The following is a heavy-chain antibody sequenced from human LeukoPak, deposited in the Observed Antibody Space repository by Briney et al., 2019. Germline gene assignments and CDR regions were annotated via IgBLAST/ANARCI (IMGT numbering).Heavy chain of an antibody. D-gene: IGHD6-19*01. CDR2: IKQDGSEK. J-gene: IGHJ4*02. V-gene: IGHV3-7*01. Sequence: GGSLRLSCAASGFTFSSYWMSWVRQAPGKGLEWVANIKQDGSEKYYVDSVKGRFTISRDNAKNSLYLQMNSLRAEDTAVYYCARVLSDQWLFTYFDYWGQETLVTVSS. CDR3: ARVLSDQWLFTYFDY. CDR1: GFTFSSYW.